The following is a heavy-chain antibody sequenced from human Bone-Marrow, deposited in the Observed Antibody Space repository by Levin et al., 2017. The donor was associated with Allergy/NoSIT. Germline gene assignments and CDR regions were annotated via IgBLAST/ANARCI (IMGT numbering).Heavy chain of an antibody. D-gene: IGHD6-19*01. V-gene: IGHV3-21*06. Sequence: GGSLRLSCAAAGFTFSDYNMNWVRQAPGKGLEWVSSIGSSSHSIYYADSLKGRFTISRDNSKNSLSLQLSGLRPEDTAVYYCARVVGIAVAGPLDYWGQGALVTVSS. CDR3: ARVVGIAVAGPLDY. CDR1: GFTFSDYN. CDR2: IGSSSHSI. J-gene: IGHJ4*02.